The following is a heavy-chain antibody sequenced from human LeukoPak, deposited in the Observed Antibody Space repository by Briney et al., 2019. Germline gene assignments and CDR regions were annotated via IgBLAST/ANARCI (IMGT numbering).Heavy chain of an antibody. J-gene: IGHJ4*02. CDR1: GGTFSSYA. CDR3: ATASSYGAHYFDY. CDR2: IIPIFGTA. V-gene: IGHV1-69*13. Sequence: SVKVSCKASGGTFSSYAISWVRQAPGQGLEWMGGIIPIFGTANYAQKFQGRVTITADESTSTAHMELSSLRSEDTAVYYCATASSYGAHYFDYWGQGTLVTVSS. D-gene: IGHD4/OR15-4a*01.